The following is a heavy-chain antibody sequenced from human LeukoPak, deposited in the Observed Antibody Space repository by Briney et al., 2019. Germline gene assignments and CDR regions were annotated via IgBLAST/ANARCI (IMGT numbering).Heavy chain of an antibody. D-gene: IGHD3-9*01. J-gene: IGHJ4*02. V-gene: IGHV3-7*01. CDR3: ARDTGYFKFDY. CDR1: GFTFSSYW. Sequence: GGSLRLSCAASGFTFSSYWMTWVRQAPGKGLEWVANIKEDGSDKYYADSVKGRFTISRDNTKKSLYLQMNSLRAEDTAVYYCARDTGYFKFDYWGQGTLVTVSS. CDR2: IKEDGSDK.